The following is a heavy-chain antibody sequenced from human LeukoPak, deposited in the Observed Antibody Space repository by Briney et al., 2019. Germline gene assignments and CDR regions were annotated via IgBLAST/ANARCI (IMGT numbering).Heavy chain of an antibody. J-gene: IGHJ4*02. Sequence: PGGSLRLSCAASGFTFSSYWMSWVRQAPGKGLEWVANIKQDGSEKYYVDSVKGRFTISRDNAKNSLYLQMNSLRAEDTAVYYCASTRRSVVAATLAFDYWGQGTLVTVSS. D-gene: IGHD2-15*01. V-gene: IGHV3-7*01. CDR3: ASTRRSVVAATLAFDY. CDR2: IKQDGSEK. CDR1: GFTFSSYW.